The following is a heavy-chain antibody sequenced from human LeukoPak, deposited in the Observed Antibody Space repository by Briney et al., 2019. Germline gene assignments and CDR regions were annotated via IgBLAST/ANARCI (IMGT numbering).Heavy chain of an antibody. V-gene: IGHV1-2*06. J-gene: IGHJ5*02. D-gene: IGHD4-11*01. CDR1: GYTFTGYY. CDR3: ARKRKMGVTTVTHNWFDP. CDR2: INPNSGGT. Sequence: ASVKVSCKASGYTFTGYYMHWVRQAPGQGLEWMGRINPNSGGTNYAQKFQGRVTMTRDTSFSTAYMELSRLRSDDTAVYYCARKRKMGVTTVTHNWFDPWGQGTLVTVSS.